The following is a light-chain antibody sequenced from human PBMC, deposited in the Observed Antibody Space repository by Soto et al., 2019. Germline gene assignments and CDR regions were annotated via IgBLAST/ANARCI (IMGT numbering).Light chain of an antibody. CDR3: GTWDSSLSAYV. Sequence: QSVLTQPPSVSAAPGQKVTISCSGSSPNIGNNYVSWYQQLPGTATKLLIYENNKRPSGIPDRFSGSKSGTSATLGITGLQTGDEADYYCGTWDSSLSAYVFGTGTKVTVL. CDR1: SPNIGNNY. J-gene: IGLJ1*01. CDR2: ENN. V-gene: IGLV1-51*02.